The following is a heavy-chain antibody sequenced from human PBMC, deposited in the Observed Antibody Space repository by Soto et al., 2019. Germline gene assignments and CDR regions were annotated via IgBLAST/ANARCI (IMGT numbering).Heavy chain of an antibody. D-gene: IGHD2-2*03. J-gene: IGHJ6*02. Sequence: SETLSLTCTVSGGSISPYYWGWIRQPPGKGLEWLGYIYYRGSTDYNPSLKSRVTISVDTSKNQFSLNLSSLTAADTAAYYCGRDLRFQGHDDAGYCGNGMDVWGQGTTVTVSS. V-gene: IGHV4-59*01. CDR2: IYYRGST. CDR3: GRDLRFQGHDDAGYCGNGMDV. CDR1: GGSISPYY.